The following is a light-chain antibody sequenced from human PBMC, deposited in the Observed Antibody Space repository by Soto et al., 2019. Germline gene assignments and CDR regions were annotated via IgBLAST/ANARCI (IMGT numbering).Light chain of an antibody. CDR2: DAS. V-gene: IGKV3-15*01. CDR1: QSVRSN. Sequence: EKVMTQSPATLSVSPGERATLSCRASQSVRSNLAWYQQKPGQALRLLIYDASTRATGIPARFSGSGSGTEFTLIISSLQSEDFAVYYCRQYNEWPLTFGGGTKVDIK. J-gene: IGKJ4*01. CDR3: RQYNEWPLT.